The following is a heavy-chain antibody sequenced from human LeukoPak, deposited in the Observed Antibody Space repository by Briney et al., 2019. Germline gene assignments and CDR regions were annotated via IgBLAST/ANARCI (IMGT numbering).Heavy chain of an antibody. CDR2: INPSGGST. D-gene: IGHD3-22*01. J-gene: IGHJ4*02. CDR1: GYTFTSYC. CDR3: ARDADYYDSSGYYPPYYFDY. V-gene: IGHV1-46*01. Sequence: VASVKVSCKASGYTFTSYCMHWVRQAPGQGLEWMGIINPSGGSTSYAQKFQGRVTMTRDMSTSTVYMELSSLRSEDTAVYYCARDADYYDSSGYYPPYYFDYWGQGTLVTVSS.